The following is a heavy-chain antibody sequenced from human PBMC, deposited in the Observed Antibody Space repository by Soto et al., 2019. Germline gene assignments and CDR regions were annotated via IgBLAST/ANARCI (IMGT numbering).Heavy chain of an antibody. V-gene: IGHV4-59*01. Sequence: QVQLQESGPGLVKPSETLSLTCTVSGGSISSYYWSWIRQPPGKGLEWIGYIYYSGSTNYNPSLKSRVTISVATSKNHFSLKLSSVTAADTAVYYCARPHGGSSGWDNWFDPWGQGTLVTVSS. CDR2: IYYSGST. D-gene: IGHD6-25*01. CDR1: GGSISSYY. CDR3: ARPHGGSSGWDNWFDP. J-gene: IGHJ5*02.